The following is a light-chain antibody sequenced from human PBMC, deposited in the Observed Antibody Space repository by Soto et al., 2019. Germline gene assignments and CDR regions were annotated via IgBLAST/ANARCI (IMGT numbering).Light chain of an antibody. V-gene: IGLV2-14*01. Sequence: QSALTQPASVSGSPGQSITISCTGTSSDVGGYNYVSWYQQHPGKAPKLMIYEVTHRPSGVSDRFSGSKSGNTASLTISGLQAEDEADYYCISYTSRSTYVFGIGTKLTVL. J-gene: IGLJ1*01. CDR2: EVT. CDR3: ISYTSRSTYV. CDR1: SSDVGGYNY.